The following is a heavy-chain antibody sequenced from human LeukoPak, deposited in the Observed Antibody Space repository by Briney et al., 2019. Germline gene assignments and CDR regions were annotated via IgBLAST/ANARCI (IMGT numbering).Heavy chain of an antibody. Sequence: PGGSLRLSCAASGFTVSSNYMSWVRQAPGKGLEWVSVIYSGGSTYYADSVKGRFTISRDNSKNTLYLQMNSLRAEDTAVYYCARDLMRGYSYGSFDPWGQGTLVTVSS. V-gene: IGHV3-66*01. CDR2: IYSGGST. J-gene: IGHJ5*02. CDR1: GFTVSSNY. CDR3: ARDLMRGYSYGSFDP. D-gene: IGHD5-18*01.